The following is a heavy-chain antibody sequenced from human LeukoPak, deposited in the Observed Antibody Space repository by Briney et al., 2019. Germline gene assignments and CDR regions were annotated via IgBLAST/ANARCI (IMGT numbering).Heavy chain of an antibody. J-gene: IGHJ4*02. CDR1: GGSISSSSYY. D-gene: IGHD3-10*02. Sequence: PSETLSLTCTVSGGSISSSSYYWGWIRQPPGKGLEWIGSIYYSGSINNNPSLKSRVTISVDTSKNRFSLKLNSVTAADTAVYYCARRRTMFGYFAREFDYWGQGTLVTVSS. CDR2: IYYSGSI. V-gene: IGHV4-39*01. CDR3: ARRRTMFGYFAREFDY.